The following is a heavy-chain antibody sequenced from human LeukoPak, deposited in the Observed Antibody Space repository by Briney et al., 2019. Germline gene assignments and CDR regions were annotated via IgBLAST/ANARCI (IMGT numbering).Heavy chain of an antibody. V-gene: IGHV3-30*02. CDR1: GFTFSSSG. J-gene: IGHJ4*02. CDR2: IRFDGTTK. CDR3: AKDQGIAAAGFFDY. D-gene: IGHD6-13*01. Sequence: GGSLRLSCAASGFTFSSSGMHWVRQAPGRGLEWVAFIRFDGTTKYYSQSVRGRFTISRDNSKNTLGLQMNSLRAEDTAVYYCAKDQGIAAAGFFDYWGQGTLVTVSS.